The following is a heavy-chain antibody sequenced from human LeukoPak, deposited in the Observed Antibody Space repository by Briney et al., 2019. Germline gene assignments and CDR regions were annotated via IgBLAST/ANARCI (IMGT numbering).Heavy chain of an antibody. CDR2: LSWNSGSI. CDR1: GFTFDDYA. V-gene: IGHV3-9*01. Sequence: GRSLRLSCAASGFTFDDYAMHWVRPAPGKGLEWVSGLSWNSGSIGYADSVKSRFTISRDNAKNYLYLQMNSLRAEDTALYYCAKDIRFLEWEGYYGMDVWGQGTTVTVSS. CDR3: AKDIRFLEWEGYYGMDV. D-gene: IGHD3-3*01. J-gene: IGHJ6*02.